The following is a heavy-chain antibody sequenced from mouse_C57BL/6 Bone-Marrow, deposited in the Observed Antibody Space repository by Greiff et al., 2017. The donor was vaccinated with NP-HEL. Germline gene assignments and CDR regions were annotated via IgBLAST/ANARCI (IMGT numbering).Heavy chain of an antibody. V-gene: IGHV2-9-1*01. Sequence: VKLQESGPGLVAPSQSLSITCTVSGFSLPSYAISWVRQPPGKGLEWLGVIWTGGGTNYNSALKSRLSISKDNSKSQVFLKMNSLQEDDTARYYCARDPTVVAHYFDYWGQGTTLTVSS. CDR2: IWTGGGT. J-gene: IGHJ2*01. CDR3: ARDPTVVAHYFDY. CDR1: GFSLPSYA. D-gene: IGHD1-1*01.